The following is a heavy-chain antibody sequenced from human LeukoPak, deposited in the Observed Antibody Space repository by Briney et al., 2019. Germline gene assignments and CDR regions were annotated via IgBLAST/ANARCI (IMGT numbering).Heavy chain of an antibody. J-gene: IGHJ4*02. Sequence: SETLSLTCSVSDGSISSSSYQWAWIRQPPGKGLEWIGDIYYRGNTHYNSSLKSRVTIAIDTSKSQFSLRLSSVIAADTAVYYCARAPRITMVRGVPDPKFPIDYWGQGTLVTVSS. CDR2: IYYRGNT. V-gene: IGHV4-39*07. D-gene: IGHD3-10*01. CDR3: ARAPRITMVRGVPDPKFPIDY. CDR1: DGSISSSSYQ.